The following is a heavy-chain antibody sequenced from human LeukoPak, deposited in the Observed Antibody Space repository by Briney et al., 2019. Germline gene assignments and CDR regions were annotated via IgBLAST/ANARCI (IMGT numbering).Heavy chain of an antibody. J-gene: IGHJ3*02. CDR3: ARRDVVVVAARLGAFDI. V-gene: IGHV5-51*01. Sequence: GESLKISCKGSGYSFTSYWIGWVRQMPGKGLEWMGIIYPGDSDTRYSPSFQGQVTISADKSISTAYPQWSSLKASDTAMYYCARRDVVVVAARLGAFDIWGQGTMVTVSS. CDR2: IYPGDSDT. D-gene: IGHD2-15*01. CDR1: GYSFTSYW.